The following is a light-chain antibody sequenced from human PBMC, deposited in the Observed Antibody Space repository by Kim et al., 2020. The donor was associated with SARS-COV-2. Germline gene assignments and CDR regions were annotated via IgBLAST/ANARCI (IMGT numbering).Light chain of an antibody. Sequence: PGKTATITCGGNNIGSESLHWYQQRPGQAPVLLIYQDTDRPSGIPERFSASKSGNTATLTITRVEAGDEADYYCHLWDSDSDHWVFGGGTQLTVL. J-gene: IGLJ3*02. CDR2: QDT. V-gene: IGLV3-21*04. CDR3: HLWDSDSDHWV. CDR1: NIGSES.